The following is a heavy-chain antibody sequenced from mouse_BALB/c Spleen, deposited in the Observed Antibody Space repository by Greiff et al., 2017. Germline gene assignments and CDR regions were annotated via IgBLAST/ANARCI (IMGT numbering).Heavy chain of an antibody. CDR1: GFTFSSFG. J-gene: IGHJ3*01. D-gene: IGHD2-14*01. Sequence: DVKLVESGGGLVQPGGSRKLSCAASGFTFSSFGMHWVRQAPEKGLEWVAYISSGSSTIYYADTVKGRFTISRDNPKNTLFLQMTSLRSEDTAMYYCARPSYYRYDEGRAWFAYWGQGTLVTVSA. CDR2: ISSGSSTI. CDR3: ARPSYYRYDEGRAWFAY. V-gene: IGHV5-17*02.